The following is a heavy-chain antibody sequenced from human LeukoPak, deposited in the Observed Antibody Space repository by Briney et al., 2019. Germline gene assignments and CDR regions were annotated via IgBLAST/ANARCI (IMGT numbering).Heavy chain of an antibody. CDR2: IYYSGST. V-gene: IGHV4-31*03. Sequence: SETLSLTCTVSGGSISSSSYYWGWIRQHPGKGLEWIGYIYYSGSTYYNPSLKSRVTISVDTSKNQFSLKLSSATAADTAVYYCARDHMVRQPLWGQGTLVTVSS. D-gene: IGHD3-10*01. CDR1: GGSISSSSYY. CDR3: ARDHMVRQPL. J-gene: IGHJ4*02.